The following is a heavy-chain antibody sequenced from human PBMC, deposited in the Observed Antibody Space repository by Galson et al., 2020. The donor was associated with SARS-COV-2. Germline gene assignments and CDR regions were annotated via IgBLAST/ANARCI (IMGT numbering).Heavy chain of an antibody. D-gene: IGHD2-2*01. CDR3: AREGYLFCSSTRCLTLKTGGMDV. J-gene: IGHJ6*02. V-gene: IGHV3-48*03. CDR2: ISSSGDTI. Sequence: GGSLRLSCAASGFSFSSYEMNWVRQAPGKGLEWVSYISSSGDTIYYADSVKGRFSISRDNAKNSLYLQMSSLRAEDTAVYYCAREGYLFCSSTRCLTLKTGGMDVWGQGTTVTVSS. CDR1: GFSFSSYE.